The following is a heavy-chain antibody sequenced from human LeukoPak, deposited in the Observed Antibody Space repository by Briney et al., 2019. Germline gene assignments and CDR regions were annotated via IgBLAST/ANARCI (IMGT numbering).Heavy chain of an antibody. Sequence: SQTLSLTCAISGDSVSSNSAAWNWIRQSPSRGLEWLGRTYYRSKWYNDYAVSVESRITINPDTSKNQFSLQLNSVTPEDTAVCYCARAKRSGYREFGGFDYWGQGTLVTVSS. D-gene: IGHD3-3*01. CDR1: GDSVSSNSAA. CDR2: TYYRSKWYN. CDR3: ARAKRSGYREFGGFDY. V-gene: IGHV6-1*01. J-gene: IGHJ4*02.